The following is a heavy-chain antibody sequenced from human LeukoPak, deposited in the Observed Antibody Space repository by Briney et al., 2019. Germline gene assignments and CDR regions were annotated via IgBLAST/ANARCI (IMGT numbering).Heavy chain of an antibody. V-gene: IGHV4-34*01. CDR3: ARGFNSYYYYYMDV. CDR1: GGSFSGYY. J-gene: IGHJ6*03. Sequence: SETLSLTCAVYGGSFSGYYWSWIREPPGKGLDWFGEINRSGSTNYNPSLKSRVTISVDTSKNQFSLKLSSVTAADTAVYYCARGFNSYYYYYMDVWGKGTTVTVSS. CDR2: INRSGST.